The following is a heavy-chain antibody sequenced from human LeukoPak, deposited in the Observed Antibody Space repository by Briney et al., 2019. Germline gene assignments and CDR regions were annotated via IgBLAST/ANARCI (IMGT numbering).Heavy chain of an antibody. CDR2: TYYRSTWFD. CDR1: GDSVSSNSAT. V-gene: IGHV6-1*01. D-gene: IGHD1-26*01. J-gene: IGHJ4*02. Sequence: SQTLSLTCAISGDSVSSNSATWSWLRQSPSRSLEWLGRTYYRSTWFDDYAPSVRSRIAITPDTSKNHFSLQLNSVTAEDTAIYYCAREIGSPTWFDYWGQGTPVTVSS. CDR3: AREIGSPTWFDY.